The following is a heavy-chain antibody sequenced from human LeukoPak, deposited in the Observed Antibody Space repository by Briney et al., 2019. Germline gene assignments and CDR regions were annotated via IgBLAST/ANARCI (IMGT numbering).Heavy chain of an antibody. CDR1: GFTFSSYS. V-gene: IGHV3-23*01. CDR3: ATYRQVLLPFES. CDR2: IFPSGGEI. D-gene: IGHD2/OR15-2a*01. J-gene: IGHJ4*02. Sequence: GGSLRLSCAASGFTFSSYSMMWVRQPPGKGLEWVSSIFPSGGEIHYADSVRGRFTISRDNSKSTLSLQMNSLRAEDTAIYYCATYRQVLLPFESWGQGTLVTVSS.